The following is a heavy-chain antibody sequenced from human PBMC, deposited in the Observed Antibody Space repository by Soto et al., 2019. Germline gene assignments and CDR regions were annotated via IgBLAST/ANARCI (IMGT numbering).Heavy chain of an antibody. D-gene: IGHD1-1*01. CDR2: IYYSGSP. CDR1: GGSISIGGYH. J-gene: IGHJ5*02. CDR3: ARHDAPTWFDP. Sequence: QVQLQESGPGLVKASQTLFLTCTVSGGSISIGGYHWSWIRQFPGKGLEWIGFIYYSGSPFYNPSLQSRVTISVDTSKNQFSLKLSSVTAADTAVYYCARHDAPTWFDPWGQGTLVTVSS. V-gene: IGHV4-31*03.